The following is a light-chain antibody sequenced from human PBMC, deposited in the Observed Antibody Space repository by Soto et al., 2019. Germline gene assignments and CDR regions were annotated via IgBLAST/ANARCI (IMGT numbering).Light chain of an antibody. CDR2: LGS. Sequence: DIVMTQSPLSLPVTPGEPASISCRSSQSLLHSNGYNYLDWYLQKPGQSPQLLIYLGSNRASGVPDGFSGSGSGKDFTLKISRVEAEDVGVYYCMQALQTPRTFGQGTKVEI. J-gene: IGKJ1*01. V-gene: IGKV2-28*01. CDR1: QSLLHSNGYNY. CDR3: MQALQTPRT.